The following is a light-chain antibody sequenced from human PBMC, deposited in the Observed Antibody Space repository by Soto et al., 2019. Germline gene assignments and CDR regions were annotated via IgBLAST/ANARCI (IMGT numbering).Light chain of an antibody. V-gene: IGKV3D-11*01. CDR3: NQYESSPLT. CDR1: QGIGSC. J-gene: IGKJ1*01. CDR2: GAS. Sequence: DIVLTQSPATLSSSPGERATLSCRASQGIGSCLAWYQQKPGQAPRVLIYGASTRRSGIPSRFSGSGYGTDFSLTISSLEPEDLAIYYCNQYESSPLTFGQGTKVDIK.